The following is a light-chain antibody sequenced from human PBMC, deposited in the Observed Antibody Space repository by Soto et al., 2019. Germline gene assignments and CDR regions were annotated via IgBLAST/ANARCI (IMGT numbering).Light chain of an antibody. CDR1: SSDVGSYNL. Sequence: QSALTQPASVSGSPGQSITISCTGTSSDVGSYNLVSWYQRHPGKAPKLMIYEGSKRPSGVSNRFSGSKSGNTASLTISGLQAEDEADYYCCSYAGSSTVVVFGGGTKLTVL. CDR2: EGS. J-gene: IGLJ2*01. V-gene: IGLV2-23*03. CDR3: CSYAGSSTVVV.